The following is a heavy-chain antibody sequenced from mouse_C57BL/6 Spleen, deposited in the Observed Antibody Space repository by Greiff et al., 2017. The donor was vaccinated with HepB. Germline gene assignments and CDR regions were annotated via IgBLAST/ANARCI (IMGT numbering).Heavy chain of an antibody. D-gene: IGHD1-1*01. CDR1: GYTFTSYW. Sequence: QVQLQQPGAELVKPGASVKLSCKASGYTFTSYWMQWVKQRPGQGLEWIGEIDPSASYTNYNQKFKGKATLTVDTSSSTAYLQLSSLTSEDSAVYYCARALITTVVAKGYFDVWGTGTTVTVSS. CDR2: IDPSASYT. CDR3: ARALITTVVAKGYFDV. V-gene: IGHV1-50*01. J-gene: IGHJ1*03.